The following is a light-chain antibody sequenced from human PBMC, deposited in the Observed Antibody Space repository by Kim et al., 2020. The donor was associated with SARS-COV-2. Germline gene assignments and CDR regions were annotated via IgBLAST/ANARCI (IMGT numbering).Light chain of an antibody. CDR3: AAWDDSLSGYV. CDR1: SSNIGSNY. J-gene: IGLJ1*01. CDR2: RNN. V-gene: IGLV1-47*01. Sequence: QSVLTQPPSASGTPGQRVTISCSGSSSNIGSNYVYWYQHLPGTAPKLLIYRNNQRPSGVPDRFSGSKSATSASLAISGLRSEDEADYYCAAWDDSLSGYVFGSGTQVTVL.